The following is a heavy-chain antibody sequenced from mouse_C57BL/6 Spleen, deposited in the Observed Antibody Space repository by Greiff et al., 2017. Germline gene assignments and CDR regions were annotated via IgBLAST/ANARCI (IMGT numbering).Heavy chain of an antibody. V-gene: IGHV3-1*01. Sequence: EVQRVESGPGMVKPSQSLSLTCTVTGYSITSGYDWHWIRHFPGNKLEWMGYISYSGSTNYNPSLKSRISITHDTSKNHFFLKLNSVTTEDTATYYCARGRTGTFAYWGQGTLVTVSA. CDR3: ARGRTGTFAY. J-gene: IGHJ3*01. D-gene: IGHD4-1*01. CDR1: GYSITSGYD. CDR2: ISYSGST.